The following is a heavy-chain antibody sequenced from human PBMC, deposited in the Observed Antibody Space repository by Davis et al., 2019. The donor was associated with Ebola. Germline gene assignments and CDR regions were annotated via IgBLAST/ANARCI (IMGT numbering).Heavy chain of an antibody. D-gene: IGHD6-19*01. J-gene: IGHJ4*02. CDR3: AKSPLSTGWLYFDY. V-gene: IGHV3-11*01. CDR2: ISSSGTIV. CDR1: GFTFGDYF. Sequence: GGSLRLSCAASGFTFGDYFMSWIRQAPGKGLEWVSYISSSGTIVYYADSVKGRFTISRDNAKNSLYLQMSSLRAEDAAIYYCAKSPLSTGWLYFDYWGQGTLVTVSS.